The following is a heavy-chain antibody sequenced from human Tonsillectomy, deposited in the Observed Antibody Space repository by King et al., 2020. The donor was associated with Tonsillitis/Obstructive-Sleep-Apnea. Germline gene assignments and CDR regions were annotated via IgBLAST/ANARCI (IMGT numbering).Heavy chain of an antibody. CDR1: GGSITSSGHY. V-gene: IGHV4-39*01. D-gene: IGHD5-12*01. Sequence: QLQESGPGLVKASETLSLTCTVSGGSITSSGHYWNWIRQPPGKGLEWIGSISYSGSTYYNPSLKSRITISADTSKNQFSLKLTSVTAADTAVYYCSGGGYSGEWGQGTLVTVSS. CDR2: ISYSGST. J-gene: IGHJ4*02. CDR3: SGGGYSGE.